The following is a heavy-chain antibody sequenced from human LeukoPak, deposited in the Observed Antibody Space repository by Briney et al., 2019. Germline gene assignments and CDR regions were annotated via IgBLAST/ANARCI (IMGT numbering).Heavy chain of an antibody. CDR1: GGTFSSYA. CDR3: ARGVPYYYGSGYYYYGMDV. V-gene: IGHV1-69*13. J-gene: IGHJ6*02. D-gene: IGHD3-10*01. Sequence: ASVKVSCKASGGTFSSYAISWVRQAPGQGLEWMGGIIPIFGTANYAQKFQGRVTITADESTSTAYMELSSLRSGDTAVYYCARGVPYYYGSGYYYYGMDVWGQGTTVTVSS. CDR2: IIPIFGTA.